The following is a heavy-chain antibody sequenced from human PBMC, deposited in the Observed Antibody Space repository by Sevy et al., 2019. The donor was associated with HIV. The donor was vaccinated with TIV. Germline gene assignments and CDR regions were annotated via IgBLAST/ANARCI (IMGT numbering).Heavy chain of an antibody. CDR1: GGSISSGDYY. CDR3: ARVARKGYSYGSRPVSFGY. D-gene: IGHD5-18*01. CDR2: IYYSGST. J-gene: IGHJ4*02. Sequence: SETLSLTCTVSGGSISSGDYYWSWIRQPPGKGLEWIGYIYYSGSTYYNPSLKSRVTISVDTSKNQFSLKLSSVTAADTAVYYCARVARKGYSYGSRPVSFGYWGQGTLVTVSS. V-gene: IGHV4-30-4*01.